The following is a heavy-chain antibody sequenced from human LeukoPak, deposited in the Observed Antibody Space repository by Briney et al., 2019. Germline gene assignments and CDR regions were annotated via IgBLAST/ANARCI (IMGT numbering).Heavy chain of an antibody. CDR2: IYHSGST. D-gene: IGHD5-24*01. CDR3: ARRRMGD. CDR1: GYSISSGYY. J-gene: IGHJ4*02. Sequence: SETLSLTCTVSGYSISSGYYWGWIRQPPGKGLEWIGSIYHSGSTYYNPSLKSRVTISVDTSKNQFSLKLSSVTAADTAVYCCARRRMGDWGQGTLVTVSS. V-gene: IGHV4-38-2*02.